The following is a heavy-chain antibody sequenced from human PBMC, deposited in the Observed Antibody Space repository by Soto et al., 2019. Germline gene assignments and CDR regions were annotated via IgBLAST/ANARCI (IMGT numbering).Heavy chain of an antibody. CDR1: GFTFSSYS. D-gene: IGHD3-22*01. V-gene: IGHV3-48*02. J-gene: IGHJ5*02. CDR3: ARDAFYDSSGYYYPNWFDP. Sequence: PGGSLRLSCAAPGFTFSSYSMNWVRQAPGKGLEWVSYISSSSSTIYYADSVKGRFTISRDNAKNSLYLQMNSLRDEDTAVYYCARDAFYDSSGYYYPNWFDPWGQGTLVTVSS. CDR2: ISSSSSTI.